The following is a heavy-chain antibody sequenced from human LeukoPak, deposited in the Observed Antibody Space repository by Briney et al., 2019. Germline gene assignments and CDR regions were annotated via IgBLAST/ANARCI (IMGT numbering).Heavy chain of an antibody. CDR1: GGTFSSYA. CDR2: IIPILGIA. Sequence: SVKVSCKASGGTFSSYAISWVRQAPGQGLERMGRIIPILGIANYAQKFQGRVTITADKSTSTAYMELSSLRSEDTAVYYCASVGDSSGYYVYWGQGTLVTVSS. CDR3: ASVGDSSGYYVY. J-gene: IGHJ4*02. V-gene: IGHV1-69*04. D-gene: IGHD3-22*01.